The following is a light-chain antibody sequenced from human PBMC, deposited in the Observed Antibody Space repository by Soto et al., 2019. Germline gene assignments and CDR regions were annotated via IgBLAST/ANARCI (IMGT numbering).Light chain of an antibody. V-gene: IGKV3-15*01. CDR2: VAS. CDR3: QQYNVWPLT. CDR1: QSVNSN. Sequence: EIVMTQSPATLSVSPGDRATLSCRACQSVNSNLAWYQQKPGQTPKLLIYVASTRATGIPARFSGSGSGTEFTLTISSLQSEDFAVYYCQQYNVWPLTFGGGTKVEFK. J-gene: IGKJ4*01.